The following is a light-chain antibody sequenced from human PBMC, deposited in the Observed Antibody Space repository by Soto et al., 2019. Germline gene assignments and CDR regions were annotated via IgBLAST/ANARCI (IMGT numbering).Light chain of an antibody. Sequence: PGELVTIACRASQSVSSRYLTWYQQKPGQAPRLLIYGASTRATGIPARFSGSGSGTDFTLTISSLEPEDFAVYYCQQRINWPSFGQGTRLEIK. V-gene: IGKV3-11*01. CDR1: QSVSSRY. CDR3: QQRINWPS. J-gene: IGKJ5*01. CDR2: GAS.